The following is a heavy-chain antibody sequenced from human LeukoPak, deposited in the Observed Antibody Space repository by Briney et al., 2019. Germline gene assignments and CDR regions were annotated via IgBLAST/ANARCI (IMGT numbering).Heavy chain of an antibody. CDR2: VNNDAKEK. D-gene: IGHD3-22*01. CDR3: VRGGPSTWF. Sequence: GGSLRLSCAASGFRFSEYWMSWVRQTPGKGLEWVANVNNDAKEKYYVDSVKGRFTVSRDNIRDTLFLQLNSLRAEDTAVYHCVRGGPSTWFWGQGTLVTVSS. V-gene: IGHV3-7*01. CDR1: GFRFSEYW. J-gene: IGHJ4*02.